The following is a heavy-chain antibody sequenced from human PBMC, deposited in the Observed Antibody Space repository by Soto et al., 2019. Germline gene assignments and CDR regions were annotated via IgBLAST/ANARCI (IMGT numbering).Heavy chain of an antibody. CDR3: ARRYGSAFDI. Sequence: QVQLQESGPGLVKPSETLSLTCTVSGGSISSYYWCWIRQPPGKGLEWNWFIYYSGSTNYNPSLKSRVTISVDTSKNQFSLKLGSAAAADTAVYDCARRYGSAFDIWGQGTMVTVSS. CDR2: IYYSGST. V-gene: IGHV4-59*01. D-gene: IGHD3-10*01. J-gene: IGHJ3*02. CDR1: GGSISSYY.